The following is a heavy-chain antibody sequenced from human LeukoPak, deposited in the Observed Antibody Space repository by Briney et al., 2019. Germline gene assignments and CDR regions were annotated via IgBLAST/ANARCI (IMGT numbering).Heavy chain of an antibody. J-gene: IGHJ5*02. CDR2: IIPIFGTA. CDR3: ARDMPEPTATLLTLGTNWFDP. CDR1: GGTFSSYV. D-gene: IGHD4-17*01. V-gene: IGHV1-69*13. Sequence: SVKVSCKASGGTFSSYVISWVRQAPGQGLEWMGGIIPIFGTANYAQKFQGRVTITADESTSTAYMELSSLRSEDTAVYYCARDMPEPTATLLTLGTNWFDPWGQGTLVTVSS.